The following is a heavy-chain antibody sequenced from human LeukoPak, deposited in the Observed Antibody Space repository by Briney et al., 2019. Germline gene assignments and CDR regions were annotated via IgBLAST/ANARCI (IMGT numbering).Heavy chain of an antibody. CDR3: ARGLGRELDGAFDI. CDR2: IYSGGRT. J-gene: IGHJ3*02. D-gene: IGHD3-10*01. V-gene: IGHV3-53*01. Sequence: PGGSLRLSCXASGFIVSSNYMXXXXQAPGKGLXXXSVIYSGGRTYYADSVKGRFXISRDNSRNTLYLQMNSLRAEDTAVYYCARGLGRELDGAFDIWGQGTMVTVSS. CDR1: GFIVSSNY.